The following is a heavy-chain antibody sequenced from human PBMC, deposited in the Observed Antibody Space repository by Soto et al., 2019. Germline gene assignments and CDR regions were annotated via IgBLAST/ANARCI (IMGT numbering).Heavy chain of an antibody. CDR1: GFTFSSYG. V-gene: IGHV3-30*03. Sequence: QVPLVESGGGVVQPGRSLRLSCAASGFTFSSYGMHWVRQAPGKGLEWVAVISYDGSNKYYADSVMGRFTISRYNSKNTLYLQMISMSAEDTAVYYCAIGGDPGDQWVDYWGQGTLVTVSS. CDR3: AIGGDPGDQWVDY. D-gene: IGHD1-26*01. J-gene: IGHJ4*02. CDR2: ISYDGSNK.